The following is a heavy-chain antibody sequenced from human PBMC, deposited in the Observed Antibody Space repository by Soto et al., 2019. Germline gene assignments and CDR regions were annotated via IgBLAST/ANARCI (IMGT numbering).Heavy chain of an antibody. D-gene: IGHD3-22*01. CDR3: AKSPTTQDYYDSSGLFDY. CDR1: GFTFRSYA. V-gene: IGHV3-23*01. Sequence: PGGSLRLSCAASGFTFRSYAVSWVRQAPGKGLEWVSAISGSGGSTYYADSVKGRFTISRDNSKNTLYLQMNSLRAEDTAVYYCAKSPTTQDYYDSSGLFDYWGQGTLVTVSS. CDR2: ISGSGGST. J-gene: IGHJ4*02.